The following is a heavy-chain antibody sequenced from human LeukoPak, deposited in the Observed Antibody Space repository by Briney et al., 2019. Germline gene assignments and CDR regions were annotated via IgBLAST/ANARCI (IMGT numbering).Heavy chain of an antibody. J-gene: IGHJ6*02. D-gene: IGHD4-11*01. Sequence: AASVNVSCKASGYTFTSYGISWVRQAPGQGLEWMGWISAYNGNTNYSQKLQGRVTMTTDTSTSTAYMELKSLRSDDTAVYYCARDRTVTVYYYYYYGMDVWGQGTTVTVSS. V-gene: IGHV1-18*01. CDR1: GYTFTSYG. CDR3: ARDRTVTVYYYYYYGMDV. CDR2: ISAYNGNT.